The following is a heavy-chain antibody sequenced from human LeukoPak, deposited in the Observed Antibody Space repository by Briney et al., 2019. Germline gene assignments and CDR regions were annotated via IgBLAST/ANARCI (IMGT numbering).Heavy chain of an antibody. D-gene: IGHD3-10*01. CDR2: TYYRSKWHN. Sequence: SQTLSLTCAISGDSVSSNSATWNWIRQSLSRGLKWLGRTYYRSKWHNNYAVSVKSRITINPDTSKNQFSLQLNSVTPEDTAVYYCARAGSLWFGESKLDYWGQGTLVTVSS. CDR3: ARAGSLWFGESKLDY. V-gene: IGHV6-1*01. CDR1: GDSVSSNSAT. J-gene: IGHJ4*02.